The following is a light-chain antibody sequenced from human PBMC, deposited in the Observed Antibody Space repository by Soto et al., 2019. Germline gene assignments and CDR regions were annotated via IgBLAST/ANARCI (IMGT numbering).Light chain of an antibody. Sequence: DIQMPQSPSTLSASVGDRVAITCRASQSISSWLAWYQQKPGKAPKLLIYDASSLESGVPSRFSGSGSGTEFTLTISSLQPDDFATYYCQQYNSYSTFGQGTKVGIK. J-gene: IGKJ1*01. CDR3: QQYNSYST. CDR2: DAS. V-gene: IGKV1-5*01. CDR1: QSISSW.